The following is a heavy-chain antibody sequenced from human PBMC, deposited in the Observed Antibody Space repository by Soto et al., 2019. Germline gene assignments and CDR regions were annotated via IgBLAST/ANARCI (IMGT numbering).Heavy chain of an antibody. J-gene: IGHJ3*02. CDR3: EGESRGTVTPGDFDI. Sequence: GGSLRLSCAASGFTFSSYSMNWVRQAPGKGLEWVSSISSSSSYIYYADSVKGRFTISRDNAKNSLYLQMNSLRAEDTAVYYCEGESRGTVTPGDFDIWGQGTMVTVSS. V-gene: IGHV3-21*01. D-gene: IGHD4-17*01. CDR1: GFTFSSYS. CDR2: ISSSSSYI.